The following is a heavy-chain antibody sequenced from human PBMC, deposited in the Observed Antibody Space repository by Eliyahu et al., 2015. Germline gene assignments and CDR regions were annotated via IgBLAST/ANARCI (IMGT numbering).Heavy chain of an antibody. CDR3: ARGSRLYSY. J-gene: IGHJ4*02. V-gene: IGHV3-11*01. CDR2: ITPDGNTG. Sequence: QVQLVESGGGLVKPGGSLXLSCAASGFAFNDFNMSWIRQAPGKGLEWISFITPDGNTGKYAGSVEGRFTISRDNANTLLYLQMSSLRAEDTAVYYCARGSRLYSYWGQGTLVTVSS. D-gene: IGHD2-21*01. CDR1: GFAFNDFN.